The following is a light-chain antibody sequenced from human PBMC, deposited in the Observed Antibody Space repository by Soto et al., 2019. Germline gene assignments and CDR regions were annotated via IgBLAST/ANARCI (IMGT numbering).Light chain of an antibody. CDR3: QQYASSPQT. Sequence: EIVLTQSPGALSLSLGERATLSCRASPGVKSSYLAWYRQKPGQTPRLLIYDASTRATGIPDRFSGSGSGTDFTLTISGLEPEDFAVYSCQQYASSPQTFGQGTKVDIK. CDR2: DAS. V-gene: IGKV3-20*01. CDR1: PGVKSSY. J-gene: IGKJ1*01.